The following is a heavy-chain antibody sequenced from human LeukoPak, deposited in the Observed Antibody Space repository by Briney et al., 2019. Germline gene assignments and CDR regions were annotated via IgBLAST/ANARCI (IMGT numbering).Heavy chain of an antibody. D-gene: IGHD3-3*01. Sequence: PGGSLRLSCAASGFTFSSYSMNWVRQAPGKGLEWVSSISSSSSYIYYADSVKGRFTISRDNAKNSLYLQMNSLRAEDTAVHYCARDPDPITIFGVVNYMDVWGKGTTVTVSS. CDR1: GFTFSSYS. CDR3: ARDPDPITIFGVVNYMDV. J-gene: IGHJ6*03. V-gene: IGHV3-21*01. CDR2: ISSSSSYI.